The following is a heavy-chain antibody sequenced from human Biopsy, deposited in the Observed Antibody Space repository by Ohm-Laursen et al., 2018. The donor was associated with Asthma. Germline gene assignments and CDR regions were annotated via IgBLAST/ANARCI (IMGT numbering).Heavy chain of an antibody. CDR1: GDSIDSGDYS. Sequence: TLSLTCPVSGDSIDSGDYSWTWIRQSPGVGLEWIGYIYRNGDTYYNPTLKNRVTISIDRSKNQFSLGLRSVTAADTAVYYCARGWNCGGDCYSLDSWGQGTLVTVSS. J-gene: IGHJ4*02. CDR2: IYRNGDT. V-gene: IGHV4-30-2*06. D-gene: IGHD2-21*02. CDR3: ARGWNCGGDCYSLDS.